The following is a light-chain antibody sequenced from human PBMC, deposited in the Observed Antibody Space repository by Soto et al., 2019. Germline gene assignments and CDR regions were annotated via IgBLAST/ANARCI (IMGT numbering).Light chain of an antibody. V-gene: IGKV1-16*01. J-gene: IGKJ4*01. CDR3: QHYDSYPYT. CDR2: AAS. Sequence: DIQMTQSPSSLSASVGDRVTITCRASQGVSYYLAWFQLEPGKAPKPLIYAASYLQDGVPSRFSGSGSGTDFSLTISRLQPEDFATYYCQHYDSYPYTFGGGTRVEIK. CDR1: QGVSYY.